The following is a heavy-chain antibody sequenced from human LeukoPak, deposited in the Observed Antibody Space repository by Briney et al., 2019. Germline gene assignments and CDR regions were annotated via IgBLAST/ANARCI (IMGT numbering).Heavy chain of an antibody. CDR1: GFTSSSYS. J-gene: IGHJ4*02. CDR2: ISSSSYI. V-gene: IGHV3-21*01. Sequence: PGGSLRLSCAASGFTSSSYSMNWVRQAPGKGLEWVSSISSSSYIYYADSVKGRFTISRDNAKNSLYLQMNSLRAEDTAVYYCAKVKNALDYGGSPFDYWGQGTLVTVSS. D-gene: IGHD4-17*01. CDR3: AKVKNALDYGGSPFDY.